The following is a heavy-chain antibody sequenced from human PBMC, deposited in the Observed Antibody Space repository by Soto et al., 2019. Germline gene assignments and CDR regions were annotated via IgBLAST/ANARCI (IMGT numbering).Heavy chain of an antibody. CDR2: ILVSDST. CDR3: AKATATTGGAFDI. Sequence: EVQMLESGGGLVQPGGSLRLSCAASGFICSSFDMSWVRQAPGKGLEWVSTILVSDSTHYEDSVRGRFTISRDRSKNTVYLQMNSLTAGDTTVYYCAKATATTGGAFDICGQGTMVTVSS. D-gene: IGHD1-7*01. V-gene: IGHV3-23*01. J-gene: IGHJ3*02. CDR1: GFICSSFD.